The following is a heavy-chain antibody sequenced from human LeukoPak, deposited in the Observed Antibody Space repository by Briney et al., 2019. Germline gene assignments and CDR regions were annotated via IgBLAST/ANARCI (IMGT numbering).Heavy chain of an antibody. CDR2: IYYSGST. V-gene: IGHV4-39*01. D-gene: IGHD6-19*01. CDR1: GGSISSSSYY. Sequence: PSETLSLTCTVSGGSISSSSYYWGWIRQPPGKGLEWIGSIYYSGSTYYNPSLKSRVTISVDTSKNQFPLKLSSVTAADTAVYYCARQGIAVAGTGFDYWGQGTLVTVSS. J-gene: IGHJ4*02. CDR3: ARQGIAVAGTGFDY.